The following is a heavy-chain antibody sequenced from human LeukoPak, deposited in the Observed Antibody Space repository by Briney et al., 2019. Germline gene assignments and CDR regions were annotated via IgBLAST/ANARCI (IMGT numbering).Heavy chain of an antibody. J-gene: IGHJ4*02. CDR1: GYTFTSYG. D-gene: IGHD3-22*01. CDR3: ARDVGYYYDSSGYYYDFDY. CDR2: ISAYNGNT. V-gene: IGHV1-18*01. Sequence: ASVKVSCKASGYTFTSYGISWVRQAPGQGLEWMGWISAYNGNTNYAQKLQGRVTMATDTSTSTAYMELRSLRSDDTAVYYCARDVGYYYDSSGYYYDFDYWGQGTLVTVSS.